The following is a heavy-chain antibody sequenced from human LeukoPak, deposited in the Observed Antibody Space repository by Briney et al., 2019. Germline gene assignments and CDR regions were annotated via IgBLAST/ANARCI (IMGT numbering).Heavy chain of an antibody. V-gene: IGHV3-74*01. Sequence: GGSLRLSCAASGFTFSSYWMHWVRQAPGKGLVWVSRINSDGSSTSYADSVKGRFTISRDNAKNTLYLQMNSLRAEDTAVYYCARHYHFDSGDYYYREFDYWGQGTLVTVSS. CDR2: INSDGSST. J-gene: IGHJ4*02. CDR3: ARHYHFDSGDYYYREFDY. CDR1: GFTFSSYW. D-gene: IGHD3-22*01.